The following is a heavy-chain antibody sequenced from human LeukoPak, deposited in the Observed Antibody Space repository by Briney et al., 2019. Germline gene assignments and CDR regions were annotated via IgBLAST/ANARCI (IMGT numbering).Heavy chain of an antibody. D-gene: IGHD3-3*01. Sequence: GRSLRLSCAASGFTFDDYAMHWVRQAPGKGLEWVSGISWNSGSIGYADSVKGRFTISRDNAKNSLYLQMNSLRAEDTASYYCARDFWSGYYTGIFLGWGQGTLVTVSS. J-gene: IGHJ4*02. CDR3: ARDFWSGYYTGIFLG. CDR2: ISWNSGSI. V-gene: IGHV3-9*01. CDR1: GFTFDDYA.